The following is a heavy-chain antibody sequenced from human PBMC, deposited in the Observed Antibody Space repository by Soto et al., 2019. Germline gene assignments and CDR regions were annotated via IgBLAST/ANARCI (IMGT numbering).Heavy chain of an antibody. D-gene: IGHD4-17*01. CDR3: AYGDSRGPFDS. CDR2: IYNSGST. V-gene: IGHV4-59*01. J-gene: IGHJ4*02. CDR1: GGSISSYY. Sequence: QVQLQESGPGLVRPSETLSLTCTVSGGSISSYYWSWIRXXXGKGLEWIGYIYNSGSTNYNPSLKSRVTISVDTSKNQFSLKLSSVTAADTAVYYCAYGDSRGPFDSWGQGTLVTVSS.